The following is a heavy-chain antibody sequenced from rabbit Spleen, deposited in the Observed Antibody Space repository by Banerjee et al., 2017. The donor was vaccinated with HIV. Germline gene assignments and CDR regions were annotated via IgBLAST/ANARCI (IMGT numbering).Heavy chain of an antibody. Sequence: QSLEESGGGLVKPGASLTLTCKASGFSFNSGYDMCWVRQAPGKGLEWVACAYAGNSGSTYSATWAKGRFTISKTSSTTVTLQMTSLTAADTATYFCARTGSSWSLNLWGPGTLVTVS. J-gene: IGHJ4*01. V-gene: IGHV1S40*01. CDR3: ARTGSSWSLNL. CDR2: AYAGNSGST. CDR1: GFSFNSGYD. D-gene: IGHD8-1*01.